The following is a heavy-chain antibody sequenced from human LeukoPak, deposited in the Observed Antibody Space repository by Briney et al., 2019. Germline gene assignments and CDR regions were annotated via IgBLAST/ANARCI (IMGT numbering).Heavy chain of an antibody. CDR2: IYYSGST. Sequence: SETLSLTCTVSGGSCRSSSYYWSWIRQHPGKGLEWIGYIYYSGSTYYNPSLKSRVTISVDTSKNQFSLKLSSVTAADTAVYYCARDKGGYSYGYDYWGQGTLVTVSS. D-gene: IGHD5-18*01. V-gene: IGHV4-31*02. CDR1: GGSCRSSSYY. J-gene: IGHJ4*02. CDR3: ARDKGGYSYGYDY.